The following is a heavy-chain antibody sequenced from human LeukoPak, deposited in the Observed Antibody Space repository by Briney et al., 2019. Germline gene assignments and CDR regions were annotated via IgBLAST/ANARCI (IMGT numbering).Heavy chain of an antibody. CDR3: TTDRYYDNSELQFQH. D-gene: IGHD3-22*01. J-gene: IGHJ1*01. V-gene: IGHV3-15*01. Sequence: GGSLRLSCAASGFTLNNAWMSWVRQAPGKGREGLGRIKRESDGGTIDYAAPVKGRFTISRDDSRNTLYLQMDSLKIEDTAVYYCTTDRYYDNSELQFQHWGQGTLVTVSS. CDR1: GFTLNNAW. CDR2: IKRESDGGTI.